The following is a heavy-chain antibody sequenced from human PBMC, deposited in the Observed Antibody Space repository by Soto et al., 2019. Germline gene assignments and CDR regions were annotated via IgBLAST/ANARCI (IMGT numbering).Heavy chain of an antibody. J-gene: IGHJ4*02. D-gene: IGHD3-16*01. Sequence: EVQLVESGGGLVQPGGSLRLSCAASGFTFRSYWMDWVRQAPGKGLEWLANINEDGSEANYLDAVKGRFTISRDNAKNELFLQMNSLRAEDTAVYYCGRGFRASTAFGWGQGTLVTVSS. CDR3: GRGFRASTAFG. CDR2: INEDGSEA. V-gene: IGHV3-7*01. CDR1: GFTFRSYW.